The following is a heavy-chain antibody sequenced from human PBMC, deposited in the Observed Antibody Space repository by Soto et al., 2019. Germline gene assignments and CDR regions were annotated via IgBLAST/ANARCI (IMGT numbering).Heavy chain of an antibody. V-gene: IGHV4-39*01. CDR1: GGSISSSSYY. J-gene: IGHJ4*02. Sequence: SETLSLTCTVSGGSISSSSYYWGWIRQPPGKGLEWIGSIYYSGSTYYNPSLKSRVTISVDTSKNQFSLKLSSVTAADTAVYYCAKASTYYDFWSGYHKNYYFDYWGQGTLVTVSS. CDR2: IYYSGST. D-gene: IGHD3-3*01. CDR3: AKASTYYDFWSGYHKNYYFDY.